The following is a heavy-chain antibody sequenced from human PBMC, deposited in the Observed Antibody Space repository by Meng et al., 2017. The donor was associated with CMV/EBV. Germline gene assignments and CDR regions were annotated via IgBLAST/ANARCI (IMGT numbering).Heavy chain of an antibody. CDR3: ARIARRDGYNSVRDY. CDR1: GGSISSGSYY. J-gene: IGHJ4*02. CDR2: IYTSGST. D-gene: IGHD5-24*01. V-gene: IGHV4-61*02. Sequence: QGQLQESGPGLVKPSQTLSLTCTVSGGSISSGSYYWSWIRQPAGKGLEWIGRIYTSGSTNYNPSLKSRVTISVDTSKNQFSLKLSSVTAADTAVYYCARIARRDGYNSVRDYWGQGTLVTVSS.